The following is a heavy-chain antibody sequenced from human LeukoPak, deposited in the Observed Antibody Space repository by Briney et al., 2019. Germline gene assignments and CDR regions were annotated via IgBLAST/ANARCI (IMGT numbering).Heavy chain of an antibody. J-gene: IGHJ4*02. D-gene: IGHD3-3*01. CDR3: VSGSLQSGYNFDY. Sequence: GGSLRLSCAASGFTFSSYSMNWVRQAPGKGPEWVSYISSSSSTIYYADSVKGRFTISRDNAKNSLYLQMNSLRAEDTAVYYCVSGSLQSGYNFDYWGQGALVTVSS. CDR1: GFTFSSYS. V-gene: IGHV3-48*01. CDR2: ISSSSSTI.